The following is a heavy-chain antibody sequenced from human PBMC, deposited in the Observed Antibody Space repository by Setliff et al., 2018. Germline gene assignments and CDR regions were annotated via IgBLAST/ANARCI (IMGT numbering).Heavy chain of an antibody. CDR3: ARGRRTDGEGGTYNF. CDR1: GITISSHW. CDR2: INDDDSRI. Sequence: PGGSLRLSCAASGITISSHWMHWVRQAPGKGLVWVSRINDDDSRISYADSVKGRFTISRDNARNTLYLHMNSLRTDDTAVYYCARGRRTDGEGGTYNFWGQGTMVTVSS. J-gene: IGHJ3*01. V-gene: IGHV3-74*01. D-gene: IGHD1-26*01.